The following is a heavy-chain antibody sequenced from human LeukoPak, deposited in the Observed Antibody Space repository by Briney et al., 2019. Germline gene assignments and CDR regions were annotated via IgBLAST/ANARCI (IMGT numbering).Heavy chain of an antibody. Sequence: GGSLRLSCAASGFTFSSYAMHWVRQAPGKGLEWVAVISYDGSNKYYADSVKGRFTISRDNSKNTLYLQMNSLRAEDTAVYYCARDRFMLVQSYFDYWGQGTPVTVSS. D-gene: IGHD6-13*01. J-gene: IGHJ4*02. V-gene: IGHV3-30-3*01. CDR2: ISYDGSNK. CDR1: GFTFSSYA. CDR3: ARDRFMLVQSYFDY.